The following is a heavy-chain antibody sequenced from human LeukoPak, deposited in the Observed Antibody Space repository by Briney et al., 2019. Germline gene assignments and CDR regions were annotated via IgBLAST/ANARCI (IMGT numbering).Heavy chain of an antibody. J-gene: IGHJ3*02. CDR2: ISSSSSTI. CDR1: GFTFSDHY. V-gene: IGHV3-48*01. Sequence: GGSLRLSCAASGFTFSDHYIDWVRQAPGKGLEWVSYISSSSSTIYYADSVKGRFTISRDNAKNSLYLQMNSLRAEDTAVYYCARDHHRRLYDSQARDTFDIWGQGTMVTVSS. D-gene: IGHD3-22*01. CDR3: ARDHHRRLYDSQARDTFDI.